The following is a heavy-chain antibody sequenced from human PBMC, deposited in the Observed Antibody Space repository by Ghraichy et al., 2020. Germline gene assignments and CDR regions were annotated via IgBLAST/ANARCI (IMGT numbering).Heavy chain of an antibody. Sequence: GGSLRLSCAASGFTFSSYGMHWVRQAPGKGLEWVAFIRYDGSNKYYADSVKGRFTISRENSKNTLYLQMNSLRAEDTAVYYCAKGPHDYGGNSVGFDYWGQGTLVTVSS. J-gene: IGHJ4*02. D-gene: IGHD4-23*01. CDR1: GFTFSSYG. CDR2: IRYDGSNK. CDR3: AKGPHDYGGNSVGFDY. V-gene: IGHV3-30*02.